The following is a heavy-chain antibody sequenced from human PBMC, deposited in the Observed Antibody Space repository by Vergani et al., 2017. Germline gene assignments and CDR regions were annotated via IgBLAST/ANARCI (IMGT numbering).Heavy chain of an antibody. CDR2: IYYSGST. D-gene: IGHD3-10*01. Sequence: QLQLQESGSGLVKPSQTLSLTCAVSGGSISSGGYSWSWIRQPPGKGLEWIGYIYYSGSTNYNPSLKSRVTISVDTSKNQFSLKLSSVTAADTAVYYCAGSGYYYYMDVWGKGTTVTVSS. CDR1: GGSISSGGYS. CDR3: AGSGYYYYMDV. V-gene: IGHV4-30-2*02. J-gene: IGHJ6*03.